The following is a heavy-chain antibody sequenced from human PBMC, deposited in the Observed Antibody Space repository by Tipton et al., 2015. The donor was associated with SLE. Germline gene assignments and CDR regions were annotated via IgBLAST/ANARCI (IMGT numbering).Heavy chain of an antibody. V-gene: IGHV3-30*02. CDR1: GFTFRSYG. CDR2: IRYDGSNE. D-gene: IGHD1/OR15-1a*01. Sequence: SLRLSCAASGFTFRSYGMHWVRQAPGKGLEWVAFIRYDGSNENFADSVKGRFAISRDNSKNTLYLQMNSLRAEDTAVYYCARDWNNSWDPWGQGTLVTVSS. CDR3: ARDWNNSWDP. J-gene: IGHJ5*02.